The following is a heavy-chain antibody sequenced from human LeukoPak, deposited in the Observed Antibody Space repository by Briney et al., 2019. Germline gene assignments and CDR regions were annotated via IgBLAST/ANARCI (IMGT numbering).Heavy chain of an antibody. CDR2: IYSGGST. CDR1: GLTVSSNY. Sequence: GSLRLSCAASGLTVSSNYMSWVRQAPGKGLEWVSVIYSGGSTYYADSVKGRFTISRDNSKNTLYLQMNSLRAEDTAVYYCTRDQRKYCSRTTCFVFDIWGQGTVVSVSS. CDR3: TRDQRKYCSRTTCFVFDI. D-gene: IGHD2-2*01. V-gene: IGHV3-53*01. J-gene: IGHJ3*02.